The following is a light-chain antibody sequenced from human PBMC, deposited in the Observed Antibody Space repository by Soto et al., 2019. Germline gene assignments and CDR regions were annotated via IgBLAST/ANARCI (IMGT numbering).Light chain of an antibody. CDR2: AAS. CDR1: QSVTVNS. CDR3: MQALQTRT. V-gene: IGKV3-20*01. Sequence: EILLTQSPSTLSLSPGEGVTLSCRASQSVTVNSLAWYQQKPGQAPRLLIYAASTRAAAVPDRFTGSGSGTDFTLKISRVEAEDVGVYYCMQALQTRTFGQGTKVDI. J-gene: IGKJ1*01.